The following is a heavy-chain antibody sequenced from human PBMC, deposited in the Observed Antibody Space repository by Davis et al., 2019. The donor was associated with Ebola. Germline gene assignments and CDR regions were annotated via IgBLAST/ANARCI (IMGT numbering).Heavy chain of an antibody. D-gene: IGHD3-10*01. V-gene: IGHV1-58*02. CDR3: ARGITMVQGVIGY. CDR1: GFTFTSSA. J-gene: IGHJ4*02. Sequence: AASVKVSCKASGFTFTSSAMQWVRQARGQRLEWIGWIVVGSGNTNYAQKFQGRVTITRDTSASTIYMELSSLRSEDTAVYYCARGITMVQGVIGYWGQGTLVTVSS. CDR2: IVVGSGNT.